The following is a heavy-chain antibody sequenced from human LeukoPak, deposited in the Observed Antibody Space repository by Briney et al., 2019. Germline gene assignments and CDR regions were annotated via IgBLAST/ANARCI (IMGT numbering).Heavy chain of an antibody. CDR1: GFTFSSYW. D-gene: IGHD7-27*01. CDR3: VSQQLGIDYFDY. V-gene: IGHV3-74*01. J-gene: IGHJ4*02. Sequence: GGSLRLSCAASGFTFSSYWMHWVRQAPGKGLVWVSRINSDGSSTSYADSVKGRFTISRDNAKNTLYLQMNSLRAEDTAVYYCVSQQLGIDYFDYWGQGTLVTVSS. CDR2: INSDGSST.